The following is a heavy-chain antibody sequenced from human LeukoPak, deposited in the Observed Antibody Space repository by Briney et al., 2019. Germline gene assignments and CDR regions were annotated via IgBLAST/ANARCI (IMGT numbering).Heavy chain of an antibody. D-gene: IGHD2-15*01. CDR1: GFTFNSHH. CDR2: ISSGSNAI. CDR3: ARANWAGIEAPATDY. J-gene: IGHJ4*02. V-gene: IGHV3-48*02. Sequence: GGSLRLSCAASGFTFNSHHMNWVRQAPGKGLEWVSYISSGSNAIYYADSVKGRFTMSRDNAKSSLFLQMSSLRDEDTAVYYCARANWAGIEAPATDYWGQGTLVTVSS.